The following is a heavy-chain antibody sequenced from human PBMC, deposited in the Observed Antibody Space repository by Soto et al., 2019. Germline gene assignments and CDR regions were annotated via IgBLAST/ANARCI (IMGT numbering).Heavy chain of an antibody. V-gene: IGHV3-21*01. Sequence: EVQLVESGGGLVKPGGSLRLSCEASGFTFSSYTMNWVRQAPGKGPEWVSSISGSGSYIYYADSVKGRFTISRDNAKNSLYLETNSLRVEDTVVYYCARPPSVWGDAFDIWGQGTRLTVSS. J-gene: IGHJ3*02. CDR2: ISGSGSYI. CDR3: ARPPSVWGDAFDI. CDR1: GFTFSSYT. D-gene: IGHD7-27*01.